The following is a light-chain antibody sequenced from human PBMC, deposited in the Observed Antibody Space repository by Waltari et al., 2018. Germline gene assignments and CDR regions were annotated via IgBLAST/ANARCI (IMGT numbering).Light chain of an antibody. CDR1: QGIRSNF. J-gene: IGKJ3*01. CDR3: QQFGTSPPT. CDR2: RAS. Sequence: EVVLTQSPDTLALSPGERATLSCRASQGIRSNFLAWYQQKPGQAPRLLIHRASSRATGIPDRFSGSGSGADFSLTISWLEPEDFAVYYCQQFGTSPPTFGPGTRVDVK. V-gene: IGKV3-20*01.